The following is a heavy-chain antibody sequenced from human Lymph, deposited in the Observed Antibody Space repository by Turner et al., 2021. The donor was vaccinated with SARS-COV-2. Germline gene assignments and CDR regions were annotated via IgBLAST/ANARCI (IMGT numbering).Heavy chain of an antibody. CDR3: ARQQGSTSGYDHGMNV. V-gene: IGHV4-59*08. Sequence: QVQLQESGPGLVRPSETLSLTCPVPGGSISSTSWGWIRQSPGRGLEWIGYFYKIGSIDYNPTRRSRVTISVDTSKNQLSMNLISVTAADTAVYYCARQQGSTSGYDHGMNVWGQGTAVIVSS. CDR2: FYKIGSI. D-gene: IGHD1-1*01. CDR1: GGSISSTS. J-gene: IGHJ6*02.